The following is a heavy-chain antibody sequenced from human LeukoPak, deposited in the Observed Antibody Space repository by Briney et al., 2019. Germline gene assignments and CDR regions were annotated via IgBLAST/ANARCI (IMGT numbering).Heavy chain of an antibody. CDR2: IYPGDSDT. J-gene: IGHJ4*02. CDR3: ARANYDSSGLGGDFDY. D-gene: IGHD3-22*01. Sequence: PGESLKISCKGSGYSFTSYWIGWVRQMPGKGLEWMGIIYPGDSDTRYSPSFQGQVTISADKAISTAYLQWSSLKASDTAMYYCARANYDSSGLGGDFDYWGQGTLVTVSS. CDR1: GYSFTSYW. V-gene: IGHV5-51*01.